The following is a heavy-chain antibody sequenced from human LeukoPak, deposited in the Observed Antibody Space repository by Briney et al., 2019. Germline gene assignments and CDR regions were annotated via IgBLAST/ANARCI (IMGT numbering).Heavy chain of an antibody. CDR2: ISGSGGST. D-gene: IGHD4-11*01. J-gene: IGHJ5*02. CDR1: GFTFSSYA. V-gene: IGHV3-23*01. CDR3: GRLHPTDNWFDP. Sequence: GGSLRLSCAASGFTFSSYAMSWVRQAPGKGLEWVSAISGSGGSTHYADSVKGRFAISRDNSKNTLYLQMNSLRAEDTAVYYCGRLHPTDNWFDPWGQGTLVTVSS.